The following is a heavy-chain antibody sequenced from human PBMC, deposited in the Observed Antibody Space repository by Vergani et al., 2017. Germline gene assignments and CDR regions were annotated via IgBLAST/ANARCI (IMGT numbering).Heavy chain of an antibody. J-gene: IGHJ4*02. CDR3: TKGSRGYTGYFFDY. V-gene: IGHV3-23*01. CDR2: ISGSGGFT. CDR1: GFTFTNFA. D-gene: IGHD5-12*01. Sequence: EVQLLESGGNLVQPGGSLRLSCAASGFTFTNFAMTWVRQAPGEGLEWVSGISGSGGFTYYADSVKGRFTISRDNSKNTLHLQMNSLRADDTAVYYCTKGSRGYTGYFFDYWGQGTLATVS.